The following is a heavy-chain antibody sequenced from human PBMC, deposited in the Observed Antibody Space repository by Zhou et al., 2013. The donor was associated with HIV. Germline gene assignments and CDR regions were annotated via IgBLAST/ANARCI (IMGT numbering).Heavy chain of an antibody. V-gene: IGHV3-13*01. J-gene: IGHJ3*02. Sequence: EVQLVESGGGLVQPGGSLRLSCAASGFAFSRYDMHWVRQVTGKGLEWVSSIDIAGDTYYVGSVKGRFIISRENANNSLYLQMNSLRAGDTAVYYCVRGQLLDTFDIWGQGTMVTVSS. CDR1: GFAFSRYD. CDR3: VRGQLLDTFDI. CDR2: IDIAGDT. D-gene: IGHD4-4*01.